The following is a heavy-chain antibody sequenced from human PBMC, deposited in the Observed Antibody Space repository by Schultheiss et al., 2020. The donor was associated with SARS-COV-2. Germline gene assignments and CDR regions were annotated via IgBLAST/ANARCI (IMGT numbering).Heavy chain of an antibody. V-gene: IGHV4-4*02. Sequence: SETLSLTCAVSGGSISSSNWWSWVRQPPGKGLEWIGSIYYSGSTYYNPSLKSRVTISVDTSKNQFSLKLSSVTAADTAVYYCARGRLGNWFDPWGQGTLVTVSS. D-gene: IGHD3-16*01. CDR3: ARGRLGNWFDP. J-gene: IGHJ5*02. CDR1: GGSISSSNW. CDR2: IYYSGST.